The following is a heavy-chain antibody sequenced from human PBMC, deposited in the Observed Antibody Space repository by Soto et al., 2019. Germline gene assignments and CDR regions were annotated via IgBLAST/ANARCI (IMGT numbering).Heavy chain of an antibody. Sequence: GASVKVSCKASGGTISSYAISWVRQAPGQRLERMGGIIPIFGTANYAQKFQGRVTITADESTSTAYMELSSLRSEDTAVYYCARGEGIVVVTAIGPVFDYWGQGTLVTVSS. V-gene: IGHV1-69*13. J-gene: IGHJ4*02. CDR1: GGTISSYA. CDR2: IIPIFGTA. CDR3: ARGEGIVVVTAIGPVFDY. D-gene: IGHD2-21*02.